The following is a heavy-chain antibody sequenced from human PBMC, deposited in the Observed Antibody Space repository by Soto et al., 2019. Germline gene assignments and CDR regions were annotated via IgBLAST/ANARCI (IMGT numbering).Heavy chain of an antibody. Sequence: GGSLRLSCEVSGLTLSDIWLNWVRQAPGKGLEWVGRIKSKAAGGTTDFAAPVKDRFTISRADSENTLFLHMSSLRTEDTAVYYCSYGAHQYFDYWGQGA. CDR1: GLTLSDIW. CDR3: SYGAHQYFDY. CDR2: IKSKAAGGTT. V-gene: IGHV3-15*07. D-gene: IGHD4-17*01. J-gene: IGHJ4*02.